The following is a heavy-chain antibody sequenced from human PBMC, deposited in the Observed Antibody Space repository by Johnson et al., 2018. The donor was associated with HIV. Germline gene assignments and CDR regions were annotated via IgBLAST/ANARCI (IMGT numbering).Heavy chain of an antibody. CDR3: ARDKAVGYSSGWHAFDI. J-gene: IGHJ3*02. Sequence: EVQLVESGGGLVQPGGSLRLSCAASRFTFSSYWMHWVRQAPGKGLVWVSRINSDGSSTTYADSVKGRFTISRDNAKNTLYLQMNSLRAEDTAVYYCARDKAVGYSSGWHAFDIWGQGTMVTVSS. V-gene: IGHV3-74*01. D-gene: IGHD6-19*01. CDR2: INSDGSST. CDR1: RFTFSSYW.